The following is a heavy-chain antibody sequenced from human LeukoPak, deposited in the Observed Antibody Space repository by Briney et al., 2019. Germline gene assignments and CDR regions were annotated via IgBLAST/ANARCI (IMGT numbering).Heavy chain of an antibody. CDR2: INPNGGAT. CDR3: ARGGGSSGYPDY. D-gene: IGHD3-22*01. CDR1: GYTFTDNY. Sequence: ASVKVSCKASGYTFTDNYMHWVRQAPGQGLEWMGWINPNGGATNYAQKFQGRVTVTRDTSISTAYMELTRLTSDDTAVYYCARGGGSSGYPDYRGQGTLVTVSS. V-gene: IGHV1-2*02. J-gene: IGHJ4*02.